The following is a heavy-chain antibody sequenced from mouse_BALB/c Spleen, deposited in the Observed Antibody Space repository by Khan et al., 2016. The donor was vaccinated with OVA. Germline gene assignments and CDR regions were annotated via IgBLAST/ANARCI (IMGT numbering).Heavy chain of an antibody. D-gene: IGHD2-4*01. J-gene: IGHJ3*01. CDR2: IWSAGST. Sequence: VQLLETGPGLVQPSQSLSITCTVSGFSLNNYSVHWVRQSPEKGLEWLGVIWSAGSTDYNAAFISRLTISKDNSRSQVFFKMNSLQPNDTAIYYGARRGYDYGRGALFAYWGQGTPVTVSA. CDR1: GFSLNNYS. V-gene: IGHV2-2*02. CDR3: ARRGYDYGRGALFAY.